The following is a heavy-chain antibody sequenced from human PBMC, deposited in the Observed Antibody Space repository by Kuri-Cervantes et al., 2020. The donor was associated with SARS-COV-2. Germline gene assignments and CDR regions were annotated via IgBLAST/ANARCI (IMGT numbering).Heavy chain of an antibody. V-gene: IGHV1-18*01. Sequence: ASVKVSCKASGYTFTSYGISWVRQAAGQGLEWMGCISAYNGNTNYAQKLKGRVTMTTDTSTRKAYMGLRSLRSDDTAVYYCARKVRCGSLLDYWGQGTLVTVSS. D-gene: IGHD2-21*01. J-gene: IGHJ4*02. CDR3: ARKVRCGSLLDY. CDR2: ISAYNGNT. CDR1: GYTFTSYG.